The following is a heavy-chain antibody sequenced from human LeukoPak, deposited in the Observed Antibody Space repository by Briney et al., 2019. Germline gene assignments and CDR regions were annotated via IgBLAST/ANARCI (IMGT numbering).Heavy chain of an antibody. Sequence: ASVKVSCKASGYTFTSYGISWVRQAPGQGLEWMGWISAYSGNTNYAQKLQGRVTMTTDTSTSTAYMELRSLRSDDTAVYYCARVAGNYYYYYMDVWGKGTTVTVSS. D-gene: IGHD6-19*01. CDR2: ISAYSGNT. V-gene: IGHV1-18*01. CDR1: GYTFTSYG. CDR3: ARVAGNYYYYYMDV. J-gene: IGHJ6*03.